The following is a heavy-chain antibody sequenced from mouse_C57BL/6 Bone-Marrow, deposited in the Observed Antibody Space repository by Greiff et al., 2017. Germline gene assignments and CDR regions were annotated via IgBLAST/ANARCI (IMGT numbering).Heavy chain of an antibody. CDR2: IWSGGST. V-gene: IGHV2-4*01. Sequence: QVQLQQSGPGLVQPSQRLSITCTVSGFSLTSYGVHWVRQPPGKGLEWLGVIWSGGSTDYTAAFISRLSISKDNSKSQVFFKMNSLQADDTALYYCAKKGGGYYVGAMDYWCQGTSVTVSS. J-gene: IGHJ4*01. CDR1: GFSLTSYG. D-gene: IGHD2-3*01. CDR3: AKKGGGYYVGAMDY.